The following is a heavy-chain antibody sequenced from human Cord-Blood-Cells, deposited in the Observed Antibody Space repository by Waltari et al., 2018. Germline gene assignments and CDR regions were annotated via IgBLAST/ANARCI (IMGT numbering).Heavy chain of an antibody. Sequence: EVQLVESGGGSVQPGGSLSLSCAASGFTFRSYSMTWVRQAPGKGLEWVSYISSSSSTIYYADSVKGRFTISRDNAKNSLYLQMNSLRDEDTAVYYCARETVGESDYWGQGTLVTVSS. V-gene: IGHV3-48*02. D-gene: IGHD1-26*01. J-gene: IGHJ4*02. CDR3: ARETVGESDY. CDR2: ISSSSSTI. CDR1: GFTFRSYS.